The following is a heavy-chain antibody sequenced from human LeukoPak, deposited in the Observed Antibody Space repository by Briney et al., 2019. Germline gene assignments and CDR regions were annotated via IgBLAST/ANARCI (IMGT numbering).Heavy chain of an antibody. D-gene: IGHD4-17*01. CDR2: IYYSGST. CDR3: ASGEDYGDYQLDY. CDR1: GGSINSYY. Sequence: SETLSLTCTVSGGSINSYYWSWIRQPAGKGLEWIGYIYYSGSTNYNPSLKGRVTISVDTSKNQFSLKLSSVTAADTAVYYCASGEDYGDYQLDYWGQGTLVTVSS. J-gene: IGHJ4*02. V-gene: IGHV4-59*08.